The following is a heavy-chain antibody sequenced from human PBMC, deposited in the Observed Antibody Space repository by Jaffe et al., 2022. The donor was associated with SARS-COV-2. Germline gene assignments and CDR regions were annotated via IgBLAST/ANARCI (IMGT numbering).Heavy chain of an antibody. CDR3: ARSVLTVGATRVPD. Sequence: QVQLQESGPGLVKPSETLSLTCTVSGYSISSGYYWGWIRQPPGKGLEWIGSIYHSGSTYYNPSLKSRVTISVDTSKNQFSLKLSSVTAADTAVYYCARSVLTVGATRVPDWGQGTLVTVSS. J-gene: IGHJ4*02. CDR1: GYSISSGYY. V-gene: IGHV4-38-2*02. CDR2: IYHSGST. D-gene: IGHD1-26*01.